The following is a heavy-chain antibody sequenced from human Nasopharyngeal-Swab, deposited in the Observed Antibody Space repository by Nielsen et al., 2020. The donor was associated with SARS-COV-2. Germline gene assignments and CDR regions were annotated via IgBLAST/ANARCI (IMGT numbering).Heavy chain of an antibody. CDR3: AKDPRNTAMVNYFDY. J-gene: IGHJ4*02. Sequence: GGSLRLSCAASGFTFSSYALSWVRQPPGKGLEWVSAISGSGGSTYYADSVKGRFTISRDNSKNTLYLQMNSLRAEDTAVYYCAKDPRNTAMVNYFDYWGQGTLVTVSS. V-gene: IGHV3-23*01. CDR1: GFTFSSYA. D-gene: IGHD5-18*01. CDR2: ISGSGGST.